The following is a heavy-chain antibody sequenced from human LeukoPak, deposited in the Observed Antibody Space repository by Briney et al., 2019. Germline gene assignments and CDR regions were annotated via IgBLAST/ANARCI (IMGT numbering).Heavy chain of an antibody. CDR3: ARRWNYKDAFEI. D-gene: IGHD1-7*01. J-gene: IGHJ3*02. V-gene: IGHV4-38-2*02. CDR1: GYSISSGYY. Sequence: PSETLSLTCTVSGYSISSGYYWGWIRQPPGKRLEWIGSIYPSGSTFYNPSLKSRVTISVDTSKNQFSLNLNSVTAADTAVYYCARRWNYKDAFEIWGQGKMVTVSS. CDR2: IYPSGST.